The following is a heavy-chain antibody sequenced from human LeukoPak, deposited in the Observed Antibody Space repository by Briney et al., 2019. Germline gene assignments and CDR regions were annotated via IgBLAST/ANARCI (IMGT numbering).Heavy chain of an antibody. Sequence: GGSLRLSCAASGFTFSSYSMNWVRQAPGKGLEWVSSISSSSSYIYYADSVKGRFTISRDNAKNSLYLQMNSLRAEDMALYYCAKQADDMYSSGWYYFDYWGQGTLVTVSS. CDR1: GFTFSSYS. V-gene: IGHV3-21*04. CDR3: AKQADDMYSSGWYYFDY. CDR2: ISSSSSYI. D-gene: IGHD6-19*01. J-gene: IGHJ4*02.